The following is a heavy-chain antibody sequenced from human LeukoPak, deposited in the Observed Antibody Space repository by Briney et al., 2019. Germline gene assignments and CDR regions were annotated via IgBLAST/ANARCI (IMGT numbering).Heavy chain of an antibody. CDR1: GGSFSGYY. V-gene: IGHV4-34*01. Sequence: SETLSLTCAVYGGSFSGYYWSWIRQPPGKGLGGIGEINHIGSTNYNPSLRSEVTISVETSNNQFSPKLSSVTAADTAVYYCARLGKYYYGSGRDNWFDPWGQGTLVTVSS. CDR3: ARLGKYYYGSGRDNWFDP. CDR2: INHIGST. J-gene: IGHJ5*02. D-gene: IGHD3-10*01.